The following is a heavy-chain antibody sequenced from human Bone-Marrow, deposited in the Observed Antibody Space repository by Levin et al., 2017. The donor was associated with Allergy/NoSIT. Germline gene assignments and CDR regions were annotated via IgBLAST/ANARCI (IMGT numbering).Heavy chain of an antibody. Sequence: PGGSLRLSCAASGFTFSSYSMNWVRQAPGKGLEWVSSISSSGRYIYYADSMKGRFTVSRDNAKNSVDLQMNGLRAEDTAVYYCARDVSRDISCYDYWGQGTLVTVSS. CDR2: ISSSGRYI. V-gene: IGHV3-21*01. J-gene: IGHJ4*02. CDR3: ARDVSRDISCYDY. D-gene: IGHD2-2*01. CDR1: GFTFSSYS.